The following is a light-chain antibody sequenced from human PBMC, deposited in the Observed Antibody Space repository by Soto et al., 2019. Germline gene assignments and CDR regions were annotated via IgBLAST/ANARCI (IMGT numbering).Light chain of an antibody. J-gene: IGKJ2*01. V-gene: IGKV3-20*01. Sequence: EIVLTQSPGTLSLSPGERATLSCRASQSISSSYLAWYQQKPCQAPRLLIYAASSRATGIPDRFSGSGSGTDFTLTISRLEPEDFAVYYCQQYGSSSYTFGQGTQLEIK. CDR3: QQYGSSSYT. CDR2: AAS. CDR1: QSISSSY.